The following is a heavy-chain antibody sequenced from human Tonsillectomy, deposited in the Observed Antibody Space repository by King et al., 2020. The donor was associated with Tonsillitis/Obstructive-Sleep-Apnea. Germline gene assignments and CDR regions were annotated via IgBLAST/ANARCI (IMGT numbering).Heavy chain of an antibody. V-gene: IGHV1-69*12. J-gene: IGHJ5*02. CDR1: GGTFSSYA. Sequence: QLVQSGAEVKKPGSSVKVSCKASGGTFSSYAISWVRQAPGQGLEWMGGIIPIFGTANYAQKFQGRVTITADESTSPAYMGLSSLRSEDTAVYYCARGAITMVRGVKTNWFDPWGQGTLVTVSS. CDR3: ARGAITMVRGVKTNWFDP. CDR2: IIPIFGTA. D-gene: IGHD3-10*01.